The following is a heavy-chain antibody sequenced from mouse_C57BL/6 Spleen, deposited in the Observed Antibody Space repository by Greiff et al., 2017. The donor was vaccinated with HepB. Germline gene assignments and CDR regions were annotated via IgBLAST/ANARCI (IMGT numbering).Heavy chain of an antibody. V-gene: IGHV5-16*01. CDR2: INYDGSST. CDR3: ARDYYYGSPYAMDY. Sequence: EVKLQESEGGLVQPGSSMKLSCTASGFTFSDYYMAWVRQVPEKGLEWVANINYDGSSTYYLDSLKSRFIISRDNAKNILYLQMSSLKSEDTATYYCARDYYYGSPYAMDYWGQGTSVTVSS. D-gene: IGHD1-1*01. CDR1: GFTFSDYY. J-gene: IGHJ4*01.